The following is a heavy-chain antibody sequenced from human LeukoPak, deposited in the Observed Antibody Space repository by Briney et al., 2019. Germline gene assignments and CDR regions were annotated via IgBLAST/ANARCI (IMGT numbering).Heavy chain of an antibody. CDR1: GSTFSNYA. Sequence: APVKDSCKTPGSTFSNYALGWVRQAPGQGLEWMGSIIPFFGTTDYAQKLQGRVTITADKSTNTAYMELSSLRSEDTAVYYCARAYYHGSGRYYFFDYWGQGTLVTVSS. V-gene: IGHV1-69*06. J-gene: IGHJ4*02. CDR3: ARAYYHGSGRYYFFDY. D-gene: IGHD3-10*01. CDR2: IIPFFGTT.